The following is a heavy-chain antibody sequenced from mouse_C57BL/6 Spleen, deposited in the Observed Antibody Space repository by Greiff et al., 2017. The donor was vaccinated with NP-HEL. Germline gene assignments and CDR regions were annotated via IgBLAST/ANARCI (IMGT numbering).Heavy chain of an antibody. D-gene: IGHD1-1*01. CDR3: ARGILDYGSSYPYYAMDY. CDR1: GYTFTDYN. CDR2: INPNNGGT. Sequence: VQLQQSGPELVKPGASVKIPCKASGYTFTDYNMDWVKQSHGKSLEWIGDINPNNGGTIYNQKFKGKATLTVDKSSSIAYMELRSLTSEDTAVYYCARGILDYGSSYPYYAMDYWGQGTSVTVSS. J-gene: IGHJ4*01. V-gene: IGHV1-18*01.